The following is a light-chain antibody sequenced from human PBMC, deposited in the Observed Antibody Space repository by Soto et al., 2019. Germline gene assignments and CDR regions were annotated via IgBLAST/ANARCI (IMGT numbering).Light chain of an antibody. Sequence: EIVMTQSPATLPVSPGERATLSCRASQSVSSNLAWYQQKPGQAPRFLIYGASTRATGIPARFSGSGSGTEFTLTISSLQSEDFAVYYCQQYDNWPPTFGGGTKVEIK. CDR1: QSVSSN. J-gene: IGKJ4*01. CDR2: GAS. V-gene: IGKV3-15*01. CDR3: QQYDNWPPT.